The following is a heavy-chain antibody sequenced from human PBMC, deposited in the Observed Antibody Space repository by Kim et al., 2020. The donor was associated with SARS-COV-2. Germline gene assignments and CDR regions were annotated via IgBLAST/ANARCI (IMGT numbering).Heavy chain of an antibody. CDR3: ARAGGDCSSTSCYDNNYYGMDV. CDR2: INPSGGST. D-gene: IGHD2-2*01. CDR1: GYTFTSYY. Sequence: ASVKVSCKASGYTFTSYYMHWVRQAPGQGLEWMGIINPSGGSTSYAQKFQGRVTMTRDTSTSTVYMELSSLRSEDTAVYYCARAGGDCSSTSCYDNNYYGMDVWGQGTTVTVSS. V-gene: IGHV1-46*01. J-gene: IGHJ6*02.